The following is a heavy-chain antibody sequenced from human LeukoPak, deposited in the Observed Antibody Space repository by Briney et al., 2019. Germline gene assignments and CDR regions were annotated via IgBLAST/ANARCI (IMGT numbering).Heavy chain of an antibody. Sequence: ASVKVSCKASGYSFVLYGISWVRQAPGKGPEWMGWISGSTGDTNYAQKFQGGVTMTADTSTSTAYMELRSLRSDDTAVYYCARGNKYYYDSSGYYHWGQGTLVTVSS. CDR1: GYSFVLYG. J-gene: IGHJ5*02. V-gene: IGHV1-18*01. CDR2: ISGSTGDT. D-gene: IGHD3-22*01. CDR3: ARGNKYYYDSSGYYH.